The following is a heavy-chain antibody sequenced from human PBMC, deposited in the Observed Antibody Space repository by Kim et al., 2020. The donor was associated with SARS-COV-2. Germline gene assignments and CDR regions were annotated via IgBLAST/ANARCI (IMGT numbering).Heavy chain of an antibody. V-gene: IGHV3-23*01. D-gene: IGHD6-13*01. J-gene: IGHJ6*02. Sequence: TEYAGSGRGRFTISRDNAKSTMYLQMNSRRAGDTAVYYCAKEPRAAGGVWGQGTTVTVSS. CDR2: T. CDR3: AKEPRAAGGV.